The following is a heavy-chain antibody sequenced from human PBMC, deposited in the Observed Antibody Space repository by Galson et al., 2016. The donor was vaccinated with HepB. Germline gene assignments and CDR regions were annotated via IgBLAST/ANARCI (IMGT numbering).Heavy chain of an antibody. CDR2: ISDLDGKR. Sequence: SVKVSCKASGYTFKNYGLSWVRQAPGQGLEWMGWISDLDGKRNYAEKFQGRVTMTTDTSTSTAYMELRTLRSDDTAVYYCARGDYGCGSDYGGSDFWGQGTLVTVSS. V-gene: IGHV1-18*04. CDR1: GYTFKNYG. D-gene: IGHD3-10*01. CDR3: ARGDYGCGSDYGGSDF. J-gene: IGHJ4*02.